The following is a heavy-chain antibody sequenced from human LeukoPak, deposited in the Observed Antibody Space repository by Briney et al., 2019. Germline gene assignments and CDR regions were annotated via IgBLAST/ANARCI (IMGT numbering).Heavy chain of an antibody. D-gene: IGHD2-21*01. CDR3: ARVPCGGDCYVLDAFDI. CDR1: GYTFTSYD. J-gene: IGHJ3*02. V-gene: IGHV1-2*02. Sequence: ASVKVSCKASGYTFTSYDINWVRQATGQGLEWMGWMNPNSGGTNYAQKFQGRVTMTRDTSISTAYMELSRLRSDDTAVYYCARVPCGGDCYVLDAFDIWGQGTMVTVSS. CDR2: MNPNSGGT.